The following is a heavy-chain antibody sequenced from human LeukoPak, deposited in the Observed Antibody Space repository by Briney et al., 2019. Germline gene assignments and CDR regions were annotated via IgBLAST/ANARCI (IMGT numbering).Heavy chain of an antibody. J-gene: IGHJ4*02. CDR3: ARDPEGITGTPHHFFDY. CDR2: FDPEDGET. CDR1: GYTLTELS. V-gene: IGHV1-24*01. D-gene: IGHD1-7*01. Sequence: ASVKVSCKVSGYTLTELSMHWVRQAPGKGLEWMGGFDPEDGETIYAQKFQGRVTMTEDTSTDTAYMELRSLRSDDTAVYYCARDPEGITGTPHHFFDYWGQGTLVTVSS.